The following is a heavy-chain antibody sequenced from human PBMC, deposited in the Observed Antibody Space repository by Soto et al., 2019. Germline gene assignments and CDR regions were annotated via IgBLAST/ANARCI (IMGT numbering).Heavy chain of an antibody. CDR2: ISGSGGST. J-gene: IGHJ4*02. CDR1: GFTFSSYA. Sequence: GSLRLSFSASGFTFSSYAMIWVRQAPGKGLEWVSAISGSGGSTYYADSVKGRFTISRDNSKNTLYLKMNSLRAEDTAVYYCAKEKTLFWSGYYTHFDYWGQGTLVTVYS. V-gene: IGHV3-23*01. CDR3: AKEKTLFWSGYYTHFDY. D-gene: IGHD3-3*01.